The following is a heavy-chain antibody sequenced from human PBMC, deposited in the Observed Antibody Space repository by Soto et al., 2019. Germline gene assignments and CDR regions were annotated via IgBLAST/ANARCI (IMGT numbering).Heavy chain of an antibody. J-gene: IGHJ4*02. CDR2: TSADGTDK. CDR3: VRGTAIARQHFDC. Sequence: PGGSLRLSCAASGFSFSSYVMHWVRQTPGKGLEWVAVTSADGTDKYYADSVKGRFTISRDNSKNTLYLQMNSLGVEDTAVYYCVRGTAIARQHFDCWGQGTLVTVSS. D-gene: IGHD6-6*01. V-gene: IGHV3-30*03. CDR1: GFSFSSYV.